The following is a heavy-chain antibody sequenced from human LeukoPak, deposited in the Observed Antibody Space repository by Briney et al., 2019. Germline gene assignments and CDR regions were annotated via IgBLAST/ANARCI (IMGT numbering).Heavy chain of an antibody. V-gene: IGHV4-34*01. CDR1: GGSLSDYY. CDR2: INHSGNT. J-gene: IGHJ4*02. CDR3: ARGFLLVHQDIDS. D-gene: IGHD2-2*01. Sequence: SETLSLTCAVYGGSLSDYYWNWIRQPPGKGLEWIGEINHSGNTNYNPSLKSRVTISVDASKNQFSLKLRSVTAADTAVYYCARGFLLVHQDIDSWGQGTLVTVSS.